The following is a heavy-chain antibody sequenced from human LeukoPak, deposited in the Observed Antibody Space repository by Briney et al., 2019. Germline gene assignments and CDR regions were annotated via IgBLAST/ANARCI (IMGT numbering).Heavy chain of an antibody. D-gene: IGHD6-19*01. V-gene: IGHV4-4*07. CDR3: AATVAGSKHFDY. CDR2: ILTSGST. J-gene: IGHJ4*02. CDR1: GGSISSYY. Sequence: PSETLSLTCTVSGGSISSYYWSWIRQPAGKGLEWIGRILTSGSTNYNPSHKSRVTMSEDTSKNQFSLKLSSVTAADMAVYYCAATVAGSKHFDYWGQGSLVTVSS.